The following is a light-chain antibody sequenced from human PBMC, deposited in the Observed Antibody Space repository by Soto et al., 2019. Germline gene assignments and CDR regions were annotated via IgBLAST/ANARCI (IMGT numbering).Light chain of an antibody. CDR2: GAS. CDR1: QRVSSN. CDR3: QQYENRPYT. J-gene: IGKJ3*01. V-gene: IGKV3-15*01. Sequence: EIVMTQSPATLSVSPGERATLSCRASQRVSSNLAWYQQKPGQAPRLLIYGASTRATDIPAKFSGSGSGTEFSLTISSLQSEDFALYYCQQYENRPYTFGPGTKVDVK.